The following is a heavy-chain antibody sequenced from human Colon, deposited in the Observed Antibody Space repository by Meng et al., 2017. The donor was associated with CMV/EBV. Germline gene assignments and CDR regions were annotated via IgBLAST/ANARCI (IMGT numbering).Heavy chain of an antibody. CDR3: ASAQILIAARRDPVYYYYGMDV. CDR2: INPSGGST. CDR1: GYTFTSYY. Sequence: ASVKVSCKASGYTFTSYYMHWVRQAPGQGLEWMGIINPSGGSTSYAQKFQGRVTMTRDTSTSTVYMELSSLRSEDTAVYYCASAQILIAARRDPVYYYYGMDVWGQGTTVTV. V-gene: IGHV1-46*01. J-gene: IGHJ6*02. D-gene: IGHD6-6*01.